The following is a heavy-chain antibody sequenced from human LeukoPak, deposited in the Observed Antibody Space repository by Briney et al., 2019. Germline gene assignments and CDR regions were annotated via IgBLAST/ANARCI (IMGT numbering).Heavy chain of an antibody. Sequence: SETLSLTCTVSGYSISSGYYWGWIRQPPGKGLEWIGSIYHSGSTYYNPSLKSRVTISVDTSKNQFSLKLSSVTAADTAVYYCAREIAKGYAFDIWGQGTMVTVSS. CDR3: AREIAKGYAFDI. CDR1: GYSISSGYY. V-gene: IGHV4-38-2*02. J-gene: IGHJ3*02. CDR2: IYHSGST.